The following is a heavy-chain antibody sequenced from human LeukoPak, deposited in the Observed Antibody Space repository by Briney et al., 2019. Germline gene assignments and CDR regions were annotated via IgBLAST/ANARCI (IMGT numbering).Heavy chain of an antibody. CDR3: ASLSIAAPHIDY. CDR2: IYHSGST. D-gene: IGHD6-6*01. Sequence: SETLSLTCAVSGYSISSGYYWGWIRQPPGKGLEWIGSIYHSGSTYYNPSLKSRVTISVDTSKNQFSRKLSSVTAADTAVYYCASLSIAAPHIDYWGQGTLVTVSS. CDR1: GYSISSGYY. V-gene: IGHV4-38-2*01. J-gene: IGHJ4*02.